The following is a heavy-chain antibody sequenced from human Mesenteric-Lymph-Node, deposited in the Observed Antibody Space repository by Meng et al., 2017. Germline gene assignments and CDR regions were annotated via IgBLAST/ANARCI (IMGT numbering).Heavy chain of an antibody. CDR3: AKGGSSWKIFDY. CDR2: ISDGGVGT. J-gene: IGHJ4*02. V-gene: IGHV3-23*01. CDR1: GFTFSTYA. D-gene: IGHD6-13*01. Sequence: GESLKISCAASGFTFSTYAMSWVRQAPGKGLEWVSIISDGGVGTYYADSVKGRFTISRDNSKNTLYLQMNSLRAEDTAVYYCAKGGSSWKIFDYWGQGTLVTVSS.